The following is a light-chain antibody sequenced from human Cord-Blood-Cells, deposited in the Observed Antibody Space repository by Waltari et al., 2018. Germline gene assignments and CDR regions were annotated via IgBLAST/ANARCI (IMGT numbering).Light chain of an antibody. CDR2: GAS. V-gene: IGKV3-15*01. J-gene: IGKJ2*01. CDR3: QQYNNWPQT. CDR1: QSVSSN. Sequence: ELVITQSPATLSVSPGERATLSCRASQSVSSNLAWYQQKPGQAPRLLIYGASTRATGIPARFSGSGSGTEFTLTISSLQSEDFAVYYCQQYNNWPQTFGQGTKLEIK.